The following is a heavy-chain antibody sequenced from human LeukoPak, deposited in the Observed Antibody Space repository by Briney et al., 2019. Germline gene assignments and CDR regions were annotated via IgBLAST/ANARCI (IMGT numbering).Heavy chain of an antibody. CDR3: ARSVYIVVEYYFDC. D-gene: IGHD2-15*01. CDR2: IWYSGST. CDR1: GGSISSTNYY. V-gene: IGHV4-39*01. J-gene: IGHJ4*02. Sequence: SETLSLTCTVSGGSISSTNYYWGWIRQPPGKGLEWIGSIWYSGSTFYNPSLKSRVTISVDTSKNQFSLRLSSVTAAETATYYCARSVYIVVEYYFDCWGQGALVTVSS.